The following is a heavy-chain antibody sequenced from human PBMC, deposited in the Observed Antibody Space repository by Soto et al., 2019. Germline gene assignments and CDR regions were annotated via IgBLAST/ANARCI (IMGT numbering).Heavy chain of an antibody. CDR3: ARVESHDAVTLDGTLDY. CDR2: ISTTSTYI. J-gene: IGHJ4*02. Sequence: EVQLVESGGGLVKPGGSLRLSCAASGFMFSSYSMNWVRQAPGKGLEWVSSISTTSTYIDYADSVKGRFSISRDNAKNSLFLQVNSLRVEDTAVYYCARVESHDAVTLDGTLDYWGQGTLVTVSS. D-gene: IGHD4-17*01. V-gene: IGHV3-21*01. CDR1: GFMFSSYS.